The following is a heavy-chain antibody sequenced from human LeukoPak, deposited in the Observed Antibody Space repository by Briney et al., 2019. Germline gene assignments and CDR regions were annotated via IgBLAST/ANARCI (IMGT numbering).Heavy chain of an antibody. CDR3: ARDSVTSRGERGNYYMDV. D-gene: IGHD4-17*01. J-gene: IGHJ6*03. Sequence: AASVKVSCKASGYTFTSYAMHWVRQAPGQRLEWMGWINAGNGNTKYSQKFQGRVTITRDTSASTAYMELSSLSSEDTAEYYCARDSVTSRGERGNYYMDVWGKGTTVTVSS. CDR1: GYTFTSYA. V-gene: IGHV1-3*01. CDR2: INAGNGNT.